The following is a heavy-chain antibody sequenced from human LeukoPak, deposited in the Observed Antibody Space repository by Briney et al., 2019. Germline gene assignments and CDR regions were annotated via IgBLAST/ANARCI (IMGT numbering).Heavy chain of an antibody. Sequence: GGSLRLSCAASGFTFSSYWMHWVRHAPGKGLVWASRIKSDGSSTTYADSVKGRLTISRDNARNTLYLQMNSLRTEDTAVYYCAKGGGSSCYSPSDYWGQGTLVTVSS. V-gene: IGHV3-74*03. CDR1: GFTFSSYW. D-gene: IGHD2-15*01. CDR2: IKSDGSST. CDR3: AKGGGSSCYSPSDY. J-gene: IGHJ4*02.